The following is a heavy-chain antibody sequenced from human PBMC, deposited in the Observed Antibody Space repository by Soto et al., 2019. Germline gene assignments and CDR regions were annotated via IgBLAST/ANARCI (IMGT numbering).Heavy chain of an antibody. CDR2: IDYSGST. Sequence: PSETRSLTCTVSGGYISRNSYHWGWIRQPPGKGLEWIGSIDYSGSTYYNPSLQSRVTISVDTSKNQFSLKLSSVTAADTALYYCARARYFDWLAHQYNWFDPWGQGTLVLVSS. CDR3: ARARYFDWLAHQYNWFDP. CDR1: GGYISRNSYH. D-gene: IGHD3-9*01. V-gene: IGHV4-39*01. J-gene: IGHJ5*02.